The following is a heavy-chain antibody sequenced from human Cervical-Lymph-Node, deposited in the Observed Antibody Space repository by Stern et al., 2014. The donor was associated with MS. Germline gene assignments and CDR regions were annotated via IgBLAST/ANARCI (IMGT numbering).Heavy chain of an antibody. D-gene: IGHD6-19*01. Sequence: VQLVQSGAEVRKPGASVKVSCKASGYNFHDYYMHWVRQAPGQGLEWMGRIKPNSGATTYEQKFQGRVTMTRDTSISSAYMELTRLRSDDTAVYYCASWIKNSGATLDYWGQGTQVTVSS. CDR3: ASWIKNSGATLDY. CDR1: GYNFHDYY. J-gene: IGHJ4*02. V-gene: IGHV1-2*06. CDR2: IKPNSGAT.